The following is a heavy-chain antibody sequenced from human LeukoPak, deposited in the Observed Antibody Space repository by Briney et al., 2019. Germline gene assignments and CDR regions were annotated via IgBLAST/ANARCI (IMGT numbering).Heavy chain of an antibody. CDR3: ATDYSYGSGSYYNRFDN. V-gene: IGHV3-30*03. J-gene: IGHJ4*02. CDR1: GFTFNNYA. D-gene: IGHD3-10*01. Sequence: PGRSLRLSCAASGFTFNNYAMHWVRQAPGEGLEWVALISSDESNKYYAGSVKGRFTISRDNSMNTLYLQMNSLRADDTAVYYCATDYSYGSGSYYNRFDNWGQGTLVTVSS. CDR2: ISSDESNK.